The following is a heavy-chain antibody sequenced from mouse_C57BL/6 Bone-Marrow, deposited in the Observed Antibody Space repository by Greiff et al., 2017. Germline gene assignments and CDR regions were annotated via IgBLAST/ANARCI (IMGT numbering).Heavy chain of an antibody. CDR1: GFTFSDYY. V-gene: IGHV5-12*01. Sequence: EVKLMESGGGLVQPGGSLKLSCAASGFTFSDYYMYWVRQTPEKRLEWVAYISNGGGSTYYPDTVKGRFTISRDNAKNTLYLQMSRLKSEDTAMYYCARLATTVGAYWGQGTLVTVSA. J-gene: IGHJ3*01. CDR2: ISNGGGST. D-gene: IGHD1-1*01. CDR3: ARLATTVGAY.